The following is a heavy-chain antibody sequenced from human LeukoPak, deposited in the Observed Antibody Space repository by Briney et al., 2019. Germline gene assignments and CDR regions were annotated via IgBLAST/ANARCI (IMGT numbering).Heavy chain of an antibody. CDR2: ISAYNGNT. V-gene: IGHV1-18*01. D-gene: IGHD7-27*01. J-gene: IGHJ6*02. Sequence: ASVKVSCKASGYTFTSYGISWVRQAPGQGPEWMGWISAYNGNTNYAQKLQGRVTMTTDTSTSTAYMELRSLRSDDTAVYYCARDADPGEPNYYYYGMDVWGQGTTVTVSS. CDR3: ARDADPGEPNYYYYGMDV. CDR1: GYTFTSYG.